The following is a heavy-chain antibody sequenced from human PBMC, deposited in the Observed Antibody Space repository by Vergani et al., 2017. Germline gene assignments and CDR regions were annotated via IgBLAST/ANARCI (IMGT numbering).Heavy chain of an antibody. CDR3: ARVGRSAVAGTFGAFDM. Sequence: EVQLLESGGALVQPGKSLRLSCAASGFIFSSYAMTLVRQAPGKGLEWVSSISASDGNTYYADSVKGRVTISRDKSKNTLYLQMNSLRAEDTAVYYCARVGRSAVAGTFGAFDMWGQGTMVTVSS. V-gene: IGHV3-23*01. D-gene: IGHD6-19*01. CDR2: ISASDGNT. CDR1: GFIFSSYA. J-gene: IGHJ3*02.